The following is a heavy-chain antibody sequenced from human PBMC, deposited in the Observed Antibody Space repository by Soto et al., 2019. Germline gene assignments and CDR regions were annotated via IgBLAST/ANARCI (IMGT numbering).Heavy chain of an antibody. CDR2: ISSSSSSI. Sequence: GGSVRLSCAASGFTFSSYSMNWVRQAPGKGLEWVSYISSSSSSIYYADSVKGRFTISRDNAKNSLYLQMNSLRAEDTAVYYCARDRQWLVSSSLDYWGQGTLVTVSS. V-gene: IGHV3-48*01. J-gene: IGHJ4*02. D-gene: IGHD6-19*01. CDR3: ARDRQWLVSSSLDY. CDR1: GFTFSSYS.